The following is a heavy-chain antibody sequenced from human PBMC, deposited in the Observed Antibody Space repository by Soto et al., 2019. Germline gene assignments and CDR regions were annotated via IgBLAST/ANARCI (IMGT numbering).Heavy chain of an antibody. V-gene: IGHV3-30*03. Sequence: QVQLVESGGGVVQPGRSLRLSCAASGFTFSHYGMHWVRQAPGKGLVWVAVILHDGSNKYYGDSVKGRFTVSRDNSNNTLYLQMNSMRVEDTAVYYRARDRDSSGYYLDSWGQGTLVTVSS. CDR3: ARDRDSSGYYLDS. J-gene: IGHJ4*02. CDR1: GFTFSHYG. CDR2: ILHDGSNK. D-gene: IGHD3-22*01.